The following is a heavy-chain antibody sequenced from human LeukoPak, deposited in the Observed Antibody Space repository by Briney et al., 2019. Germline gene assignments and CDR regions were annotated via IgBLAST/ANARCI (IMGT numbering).Heavy chain of an antibody. D-gene: IGHD3-22*01. CDR3: ARGIRKGYYDSSGYYRFDY. CDR1: GGSISSYY. CDR2: IYYIGSP. J-gene: IGHJ4*02. Sequence: SETLSLTCTVSGGSISSYYWSWIRQPPGKGLEWIGYIYYIGSPNYNPSLKSRVTISVDTSKNQFSLKLSSVTAADTAGYYCARGIRKGYYDSSGYYRFDYWGQGTLVTVSS. V-gene: IGHV4-59*01.